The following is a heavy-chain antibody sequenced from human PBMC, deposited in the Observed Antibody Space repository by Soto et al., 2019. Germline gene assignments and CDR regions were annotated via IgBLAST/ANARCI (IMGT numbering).Heavy chain of an antibody. Sequence: GGSLRLSCAASGFTFSSYWMHWVRQAPGKGLVWVSRINSDGSSTSYADSVKGRFTISRDNAKNTLYLQMNSLRAEDTAVYYCARGSAFYETYYDFWSGYYPGTPQPFDIWGQGTMVTVSS. J-gene: IGHJ3*02. CDR2: INSDGSST. V-gene: IGHV3-74*01. CDR3: ARGSAFYETYYDFWSGYYPGTPQPFDI. D-gene: IGHD3-3*01. CDR1: GFTFSSYW.